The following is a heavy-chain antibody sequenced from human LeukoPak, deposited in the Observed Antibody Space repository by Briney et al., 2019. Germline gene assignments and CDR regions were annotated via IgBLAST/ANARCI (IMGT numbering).Heavy chain of an antibody. V-gene: IGHV3-23*01. Sequence: GGTLRLSCAASGFTFSSYGMSWVRQAPGKGLEWVSAISGSGGSTYYADTVKGRFTISRDNSKNTLYLQMNSLRAEDTAVYYCARDKGYYYFDYWGQGTLVTVSS. CDR2: ISGSGGST. J-gene: IGHJ4*02. D-gene: IGHD2-15*01. CDR3: ARDKGYYYFDY. CDR1: GFTFSSYG.